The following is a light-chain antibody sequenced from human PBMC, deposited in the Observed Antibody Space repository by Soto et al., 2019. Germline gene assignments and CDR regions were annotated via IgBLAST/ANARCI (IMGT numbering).Light chain of an antibody. CDR1: SSDVGGYNY. CDR3: SSYTRSSTYG. V-gene: IGLV2-14*01. J-gene: IGLJ1*01. Sequence: QSALTQPASVSGSPGQSITISCTGTSSDVGGYNYVSWYQQHPGKAPKLMIYDVSNRPSGVSNRFSGSKSGNTASLTISGLQAEDEADYYCSSYTRSSTYGFGTGTKVTGL. CDR2: DVS.